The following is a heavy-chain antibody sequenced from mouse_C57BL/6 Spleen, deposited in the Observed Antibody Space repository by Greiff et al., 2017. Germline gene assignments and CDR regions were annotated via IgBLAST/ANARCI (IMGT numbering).Heavy chain of an antibody. CDR2: INPYNGGT. CDR1: GYTFTDYY. J-gene: IGHJ2*01. CDR3: ARREGDWYYFDY. Sequence: VQLQQSGPVLVKPGASVKMSCKASGYTFTDYYMNWVKQSHGKSLEWIGVINPYNGGTSYNQKFKGKATLTVDKSSSTAYMELNSLTSEDSAVYYCARREGDWYYFDYWGQGTTLTVSS. V-gene: IGHV1-19*01. D-gene: IGHD3-3*01.